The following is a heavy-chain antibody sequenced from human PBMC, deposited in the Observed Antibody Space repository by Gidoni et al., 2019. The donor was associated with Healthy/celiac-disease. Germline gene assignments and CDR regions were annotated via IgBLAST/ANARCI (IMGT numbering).Heavy chain of an antibody. Sequence: QVQRVQSGAEVKKPGASAKVSCKASGYTFTSYGISWVLQAPGPGLEWMGRISAYNGNTNYAQKLRGRVTMTTDTSTITAYMALRSLRSDDTAVYYCARDYDFWSGYYGIVDWGQGTLVTVSS. V-gene: IGHV1-18*04. CDR1: GYTFTSYG. CDR2: ISAYNGNT. J-gene: IGHJ4*02. CDR3: ARDYDFWSGYYGIVD. D-gene: IGHD3-3*01.